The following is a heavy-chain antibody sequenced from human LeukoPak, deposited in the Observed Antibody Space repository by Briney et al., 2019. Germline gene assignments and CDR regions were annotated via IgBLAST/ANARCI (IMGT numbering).Heavy chain of an antibody. CDR2: IYYSGST. CDR3: AREYGGNSASVNFDY. Sequence: SETLSLTCTVSGGSISSSSYYWGWIRQPPGKGLEWIGSIYYSGSTYYNPSLKSRVTISVDTSKNQFSLKLSSVTAADTAVYYCAREYGGNSASVNFDYWGQGTLVTVSA. D-gene: IGHD2-21*02. V-gene: IGHV4-39*02. CDR1: GGSISSSSYY. J-gene: IGHJ4*02.